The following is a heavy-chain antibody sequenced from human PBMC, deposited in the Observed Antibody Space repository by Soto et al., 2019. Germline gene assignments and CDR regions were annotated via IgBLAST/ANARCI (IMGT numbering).Heavy chain of an antibody. D-gene: IGHD4-17*01. CDR2: IYYSGST. CDR3: ARALTTVTLFDP. J-gene: IGHJ5*02. Sequence: QVQLQESGPGLVKPSQTLSLTCTVSGGSISSGGYYWSWIRQHPGKGLEWIGYIYYSGSTHYNPSLNSRVTVSVDTSKHQSSLKLSSVTAADTAVYYCARALTTVTLFDPWGQGTLVTVSS. V-gene: IGHV4-31*03. CDR1: GGSISSGGYY.